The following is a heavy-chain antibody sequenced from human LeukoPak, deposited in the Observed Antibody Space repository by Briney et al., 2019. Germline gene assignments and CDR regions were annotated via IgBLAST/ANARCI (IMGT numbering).Heavy chain of an antibody. V-gene: IGHV3-53*01. CDR1: GFTVSSNY. CDR3: ARDPAVDGDYDHYMDV. J-gene: IGHJ6*03. D-gene: IGHD4-17*01. Sequence: PGGSLRLSCAASGFTVSSNYMSWVRQAPGKGLEWVSVIYSGGSTYYADSVKGRFTISRDNSKNTLYPQMNSLRAEDTAVYYCARDPAVDGDYDHYMDVWGKGTTVTVSS. CDR2: IYSGGST.